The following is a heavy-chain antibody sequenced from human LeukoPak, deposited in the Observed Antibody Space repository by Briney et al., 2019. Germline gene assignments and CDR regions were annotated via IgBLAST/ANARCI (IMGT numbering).Heavy chain of an antibody. CDR3: AKEHYDYVWGSYRFGSFDY. Sequence: PGGSLRLSCAASGFTFSSYAMSWVRQAPGKGLEWVSAISGSGGSTYYADSVKGRFTISRDNSKNTLYLQMNSLRAEDTAVYYCAKEHYDYVWGSYRFGSFDYWGQGTLVTVSS. CDR1: GFTFSSYA. V-gene: IGHV3-23*01. CDR2: ISGSGGST. J-gene: IGHJ4*02. D-gene: IGHD3-16*02.